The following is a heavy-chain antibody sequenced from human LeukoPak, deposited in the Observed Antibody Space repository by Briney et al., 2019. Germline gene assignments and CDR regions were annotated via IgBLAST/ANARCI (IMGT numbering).Heavy chain of an antibody. D-gene: IGHD6-13*01. J-gene: IGHJ5*02. CDR2: IRSKAYGGTT. V-gene: IGHV3-49*04. CDR1: GFTFGDYA. CDR3: TAQKQQLVHEDWFDP. Sequence: GGSLRPSCTASGFTFGDYAMRWVRQAPGKGLEWVGFIRSKAYGGTTEYAASVKGRFTISRDDSKSIAYLQMNSLKTEDTAVYYCTAQKQQLVHEDWFDPWGQGTLVTVSS.